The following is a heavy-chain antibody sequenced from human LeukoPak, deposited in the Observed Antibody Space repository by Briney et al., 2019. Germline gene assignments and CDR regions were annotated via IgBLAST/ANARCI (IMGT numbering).Heavy chain of an antibody. D-gene: IGHD2-2*01. Sequence: SETLSLTCAVSGGSISSGGYSWSWLRQPPGKGLEWIGYIYHSGSTYYNPSLKSRVTISVDRSKNQFSLKLSSVTAADTAVYYCARSDCSSTSCFPNWFDPWGQGTLVTVSS. CDR1: GGSISSGGYS. J-gene: IGHJ5*02. CDR3: ARSDCSSTSCFPNWFDP. V-gene: IGHV4-30-2*01. CDR2: IYHSGST.